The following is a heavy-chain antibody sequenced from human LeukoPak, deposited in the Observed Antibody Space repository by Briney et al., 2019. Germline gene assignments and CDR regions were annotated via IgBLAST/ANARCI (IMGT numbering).Heavy chain of an antibody. CDR3: ARVNWLAHDAFDI. Sequence: SETLSLTCAVYGGSFSGYYWSWIRQPPGKGLGWIGEINHSGSTNYNPSLKSRVTISVDTSKNQFSLKLSSVTAADTAVYYCARVNWLAHDAFDIWGQGTMVTVSS. D-gene: IGHD6-19*01. CDR2: INHSGST. J-gene: IGHJ3*02. CDR1: GGSFSGYY. V-gene: IGHV4-34*01.